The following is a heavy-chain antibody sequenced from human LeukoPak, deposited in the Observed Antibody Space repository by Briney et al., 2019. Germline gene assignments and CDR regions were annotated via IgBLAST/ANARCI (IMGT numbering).Heavy chain of an antibody. Sequence: PGGSLRLSCAASGFTFSSYWMSWVRQAPGKGLEWVANIKQDGSEKYYVDSVKGRFTISRDNAKNSLYLQMNSLRVEDTGVYYCASSQGYYMDVWGKGTTVTVSS. CDR3: ASSQGYYMDV. V-gene: IGHV3-7*01. CDR2: IKQDGSEK. J-gene: IGHJ6*03. CDR1: GFTFSSYW.